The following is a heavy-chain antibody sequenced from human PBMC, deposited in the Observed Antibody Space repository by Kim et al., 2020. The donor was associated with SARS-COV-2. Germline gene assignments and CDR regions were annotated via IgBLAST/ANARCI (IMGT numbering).Heavy chain of an antibody. CDR1: GGSISSSYYY. Sequence: SETLSLTCTVSGGSISSSYYYWGWIRQPPGKGLEWIGNIYYSGSTFYNESLKSRVTISVDMSKNHFSLRLSSVTAADTAVYYCARQPPLGGYHYFDFWGQGTLITVSS. J-gene: IGHJ4*02. D-gene: IGHD3-22*01. CDR2: IYYSGST. CDR3: ARQPPLGGYHYFDF. V-gene: IGHV4-39*01.